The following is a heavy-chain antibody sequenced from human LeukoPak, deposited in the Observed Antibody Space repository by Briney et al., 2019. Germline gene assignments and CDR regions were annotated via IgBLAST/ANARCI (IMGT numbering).Heavy chain of an antibody. D-gene: IGHD3-22*01. Sequence: GRSLRLSCAASGFTFSSYGMHWVRQAPGKGLEWVAVIWYDGSNKYYADSVKGRFTISRDNSKNTLYLQMNSLRAEDTAVYYCARGVGLKAARRSSGYADYWGQGTLVTVSS. V-gene: IGHV3-33*01. CDR1: GFTFSSYG. CDR2: IWYDGSNK. CDR3: ARGVGLKAARRSSGYADY. J-gene: IGHJ4*02.